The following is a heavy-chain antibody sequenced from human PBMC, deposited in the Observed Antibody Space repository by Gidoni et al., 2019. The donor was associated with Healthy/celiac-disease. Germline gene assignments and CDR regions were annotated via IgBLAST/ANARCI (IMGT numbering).Heavy chain of an antibody. V-gene: IGHV3-23*01. Sequence: EVQLLESGGGLVQPGGSLTLSCAASGFTFSSYAMSWVRQAPGKGLEWVSAISGSGGSTYYADSVKGRFTISRDNSKNTLYLQMNSLRAEDTAVYYCAKGVLVGATTKAPHIDYWGQGSLVTVSS. CDR2: ISGSGGST. J-gene: IGHJ4*02. CDR1: GFTFSSYA. D-gene: IGHD1-26*01. CDR3: AKGVLVGATTKAPHIDY.